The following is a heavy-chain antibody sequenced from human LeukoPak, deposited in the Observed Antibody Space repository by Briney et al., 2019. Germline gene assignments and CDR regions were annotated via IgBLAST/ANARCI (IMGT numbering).Heavy chain of an antibody. CDR1: GYTFTNYY. CDR2: INPHTGVT. D-gene: IGHD3-22*01. J-gene: IGHJ4*02. CDR3: ARQENGYSH. Sequence: ASVKVSCKASGYTFTNYYMCWVRQAPGQGLDWMGWINPHTGVTVYAQKFQGRVTMTRDTSITTAYMELSSLRSDDSAVYYCARQENGYSHWGQGTLVPVSS. V-gene: IGHV1-2*02.